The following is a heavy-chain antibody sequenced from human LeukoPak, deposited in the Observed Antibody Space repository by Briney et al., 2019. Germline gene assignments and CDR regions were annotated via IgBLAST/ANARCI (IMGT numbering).Heavy chain of an antibody. CDR3: AKDVNSSGYYLGFDY. Sequence: GGSLRLSCAASGFTFSTYAMSWVRQAPGKGLEWVTTISGGGDKQYADHVKGRFTVSRDDSKNTLYLQMNSLRAEDTALYYCAKDVNSSGYYLGFDYWGQGTLVAVSS. CDR1: GFTFSTYA. D-gene: IGHD3-22*01. V-gene: IGHV3-23*01. J-gene: IGHJ4*02. CDR2: ISGGGDK.